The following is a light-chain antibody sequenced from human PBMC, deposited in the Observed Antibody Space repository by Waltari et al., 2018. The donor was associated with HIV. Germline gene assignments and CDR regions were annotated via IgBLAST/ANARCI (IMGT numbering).Light chain of an antibody. J-gene: IGLJ3*02. CDR1: NIRSKS. V-gene: IGLV3-21*02. Sequence: SYVLTQPPSVSVAPGQTARITCGGANIRSKSVHWYQQKSGQAPGVVVYDDRDRPSGIPERFSGSNSGNTATLTISGVEVGDEADYYCQVWDSSSVHWVFGGGTKLTV. CDR3: QVWDSSSVHWV. CDR2: DDR.